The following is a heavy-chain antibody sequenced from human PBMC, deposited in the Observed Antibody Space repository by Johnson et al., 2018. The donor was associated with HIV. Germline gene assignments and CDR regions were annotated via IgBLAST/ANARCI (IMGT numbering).Heavy chain of an antibody. J-gene: IGHJ3*02. CDR3: ARQTTVVSGDAFDI. CDR2: ISYDGSNK. Sequence: QVQLVESGGGVVQPGRSLRLSCAASGFTFSSYAMHWVRQAPGKGLEWVAVISYDGSNKYYADSVKGRFTISRDNSKNTLYLQMNSLRDEDTAVYYCARQTTVVSGDAFDIWGQGTMVTVSS. D-gene: IGHD4-23*01. CDR1: GFTFSSYA. V-gene: IGHV3-30-3*01.